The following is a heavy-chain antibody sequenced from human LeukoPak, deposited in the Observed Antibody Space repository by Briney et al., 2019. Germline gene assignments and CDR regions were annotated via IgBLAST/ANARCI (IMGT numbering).Heavy chain of an antibody. V-gene: IGHV3-21*01. J-gene: IGHJ4*02. CDR3: ARDPLGSSGIGY. Sequence: PGGSLRLSCAASGFTFSSYSMNWVRQAPGKGLEWVSSISSSSSYIYYADSVKGRFTISRDNAKNSLYLQMNSLRAEDTAVYYCARDPLGSSGIGYWGQGTLVTVSS. CDR1: GFTFSSYS. D-gene: IGHD6-19*01. CDR2: ISSSSSYI.